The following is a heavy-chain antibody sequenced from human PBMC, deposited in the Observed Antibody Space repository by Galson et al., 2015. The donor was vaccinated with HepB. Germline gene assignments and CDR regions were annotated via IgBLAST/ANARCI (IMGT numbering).Heavy chain of an antibody. CDR1: GFTFSNYW. J-gene: IGHJ6*02. CDR3: ARDHGIQLWEVGYYYGMDV. D-gene: IGHD5-18*01. CDR2: ILRDGSVK. Sequence: SLRLSCAASGFTFSNYWMSWVRQFPGKGLEWVANILRDGSVKHYVDSVKGRFTISRDNAKNILYLQMNSLRAEDTAVYYCARDHGIQLWEVGYYYGMDVWGQGTTVTVSS. V-gene: IGHV3-7*01.